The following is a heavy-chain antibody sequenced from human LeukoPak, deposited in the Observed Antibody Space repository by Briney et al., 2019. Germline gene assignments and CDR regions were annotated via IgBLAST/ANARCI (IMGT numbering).Heavy chain of an antibody. J-gene: IGHJ1*01. CDR3: AKHGGYCSGDSCFEYFQH. D-gene: IGHD2-15*01. V-gene: IGHV4-34*01. Sequence: SETLSLTCAVYGGSFSGYYWSWIRQPPGKGLEWIGEINHSGSTNYNPSLKSRVTISVDTSKNQFSLKLSSVSAADTAVYYCAKHGGYCSGDSCFEYFQHWGQGTLVTVSS. CDR2: INHSGST. CDR1: GGSFSGYY.